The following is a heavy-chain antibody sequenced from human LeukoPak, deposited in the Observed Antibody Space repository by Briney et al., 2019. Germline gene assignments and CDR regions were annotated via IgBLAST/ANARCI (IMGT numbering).Heavy chain of an antibody. CDR2: IYYSGNT. CDR3: ARQQSSSSWVLGV. D-gene: IGHD6-6*01. Sequence: PSETLSLTCTVSGGSISSSTYYWGWIRQPPGKGLEWIGSIYYSGNTLHNPSLKSRVTILVDTSKRQISLNLSSVTAADTAVYYGARQQSSSSWVLGVWGQGTTVTVSS. V-gene: IGHV4-39*01. CDR1: GGSISSSTYY. J-gene: IGHJ6*02.